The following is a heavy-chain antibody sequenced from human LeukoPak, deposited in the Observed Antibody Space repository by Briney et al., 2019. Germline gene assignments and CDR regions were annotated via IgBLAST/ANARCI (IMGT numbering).Heavy chain of an antibody. J-gene: IGHJ4*02. D-gene: IGHD2/OR15-2a*01. V-gene: IGHV4-59*08. Sequence: PSETLSLTCTVSGGCLNNYYWSWLRQPPRKRLEWIADIQYSGSTNYNPSLKSRTTISVDTSKKQFSLRLNSVTAADTAVYYCARLQIGAAFDAWGQGTLVTVS. CDR1: GGCLNNYY. CDR3: ARLQIGAAFDA. CDR2: IQYSGST.